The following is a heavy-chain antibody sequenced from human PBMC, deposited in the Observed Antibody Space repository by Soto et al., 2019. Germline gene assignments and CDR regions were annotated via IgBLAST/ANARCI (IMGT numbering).Heavy chain of an antibody. CDR1: GGTFSSYT. CDR2: IIPILDIA. V-gene: IGHV1-69*04. D-gene: IGHD2-2*01. Sequence: GASVKVSCKASGGTFSSYTISWVRQAPGQGLEWMGRIIPILDIADYAQKFQGRVTITADKSTSTVYMEVSSLRSEDTAVYYCARDLRCSSPGCYRELDYWGQGTLVTSPQ. CDR3: ARDLRCSSPGCYRELDY. J-gene: IGHJ4*02.